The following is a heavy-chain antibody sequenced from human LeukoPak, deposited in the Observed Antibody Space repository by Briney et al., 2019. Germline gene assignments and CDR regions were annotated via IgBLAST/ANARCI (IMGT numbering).Heavy chain of an antibody. Sequence: GGSLRLSCAASGFTFDDYTMHWVRQAPGKDLEWVSAITWDSVYVDYAGSVKGRFTISRDNAKNSLFLQMNSLRAEDTALYYCAKGPSPRPAGIEYFQHWGQGTLVTVSS. V-gene: IGHV3-9*01. CDR1: GFTFDDYT. CDR3: AKGPSPRPAGIEYFQH. CDR2: ITWDSVYV. D-gene: IGHD2-2*01. J-gene: IGHJ1*01.